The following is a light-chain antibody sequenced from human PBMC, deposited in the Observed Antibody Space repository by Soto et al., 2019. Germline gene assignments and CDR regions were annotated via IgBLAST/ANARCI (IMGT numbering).Light chain of an antibody. Sequence: DIQMTQSPSSLSASVGDRVTITCRAGQDISDSLNWYQQKPGKAPKLLIFSTTTLQNGVPSRFNGSGSETDISLTINSLLPEDSATDYCQQSYNIPPTFGQGTKVDFK. CDR2: STT. J-gene: IGKJ1*01. CDR3: QQSYNIPPT. CDR1: QDISDS. V-gene: IGKV1-39*01.